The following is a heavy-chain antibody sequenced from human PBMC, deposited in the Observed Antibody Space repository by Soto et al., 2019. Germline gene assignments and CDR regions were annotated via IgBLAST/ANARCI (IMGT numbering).Heavy chain of an antibody. CDR3: ARLTTGSYPRVFNY. D-gene: IGHD1-26*01. V-gene: IGHV4-39*01. J-gene: IGHJ4*02. CDR1: GGSISSGSYY. CDR2: IYYSGST. Sequence: QLQLQESGPGLVKPSETLSLTCIVSGGSISSGSYYRGWIRQPPGKGLEWIGNIYYSGSTYYNPSLKSRVPISGDTAKNQVSLKVRSTTAADTGGYYLARLTTGSYPRVFNYWGQGTLVTVSS.